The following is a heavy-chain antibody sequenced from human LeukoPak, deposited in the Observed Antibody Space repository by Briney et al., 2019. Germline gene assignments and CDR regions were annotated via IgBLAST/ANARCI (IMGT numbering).Heavy chain of an antibody. J-gene: IGHJ6*02. D-gene: IGHD1-26*01. CDR2: INHSGST. CDR3: ARGPLSDYYYYGMDV. Sequence: SETLSLTCAVYGGSFSGYYWSWIRQPPGKGLEWIGEINHSGSTNYNPSLKSRVTISVDTSKNQFFLKLSSVTAADTAVYYCARGPLSDYYYYGMDVWGQGTTVTVSS. V-gene: IGHV4-34*01. CDR1: GGSFSGYY.